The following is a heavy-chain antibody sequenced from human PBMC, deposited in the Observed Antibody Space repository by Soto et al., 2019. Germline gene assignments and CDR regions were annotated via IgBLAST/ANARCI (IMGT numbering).Heavy chain of an antibody. CDR3: SRDIFDDSKRLFDY. CDR2: INQDGSEK. V-gene: IGHV3-7*01. CDR1: GFTFSTFW. D-gene: IGHD3-22*01. J-gene: IGHJ4*02. Sequence: VGSLRLSCAASGFTFSTFWMSWVRQAPGKGLEWVANINQDGSEKYHADSVLGRFTISRDNARKSLFLQMNSLRVEDTAVYYCSRDIFDDSKRLFDYWGQGLLVTVSS.